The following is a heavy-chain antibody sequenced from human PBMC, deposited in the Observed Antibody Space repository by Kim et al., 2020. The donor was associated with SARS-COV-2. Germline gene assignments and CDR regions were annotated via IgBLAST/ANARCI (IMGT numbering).Heavy chain of an antibody. D-gene: IGHD3-9*01. V-gene: IGHV3-43*01. J-gene: IGHJ6*02. Sequence: KGRLTISSDNSKNALYLQMNSLRTEDTALYYCAKDLTSYYIRFYYSYGMDVWGQGTTVTVSS. CDR3: AKDLTSYYIRFYYSYGMDV.